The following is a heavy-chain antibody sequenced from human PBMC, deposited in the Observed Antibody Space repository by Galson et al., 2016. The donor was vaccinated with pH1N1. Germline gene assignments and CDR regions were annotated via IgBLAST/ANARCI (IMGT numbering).Heavy chain of an antibody. J-gene: IGHJ5*01. CDR2: IAHTGTVK. Sequence: SLRLSCAASGFTFSHYGMQWVRQAPGKGPEWVAVIAHTGTVKYYADSVKGRFTISRDNSKNTMDLQMNCLRGDDTAVYYCAKEGSKYSSTWFDSWGQGTSVSVVS. V-gene: IGHV3-30*18. CDR3: AKEGSKYSSTWFDS. CDR1: GFTFSHYG. D-gene: IGHD4-11*01.